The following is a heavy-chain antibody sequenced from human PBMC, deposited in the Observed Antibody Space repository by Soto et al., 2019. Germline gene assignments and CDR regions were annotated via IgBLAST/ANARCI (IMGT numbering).Heavy chain of an antibody. Sequence: ESGGGVVQPGRSLRLSCAASGFTFSSYAMHWVRQAPGKGLEWLAHIFSNDEKSYSTSLKSRLTISKDTSKSQVVLTMTNTDPVDTATYYCARLLTYYYDSSGYPQNAFDIWGQGTMVTVSS. CDR3: ARLLTYYYDSSGYPQNAFDI. CDR1: GFTFSSYA. CDR2: IFSNDEK. V-gene: IGHV2-26*01. J-gene: IGHJ3*02. D-gene: IGHD3-22*01.